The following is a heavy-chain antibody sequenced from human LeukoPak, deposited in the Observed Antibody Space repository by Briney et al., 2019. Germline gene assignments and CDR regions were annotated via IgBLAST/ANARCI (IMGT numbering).Heavy chain of an antibody. Sequence: EASVKVSCKASGGTFSSHTISWVRQAPGQGLEWMGRIIPILGIANYAQKFQGRVTITADKSTSTAYMELSSLRSEDTAVYYCARVGPGIVGATNYWGQGTLVTVSS. CDR3: ARVGPGIVGATNY. V-gene: IGHV1-69*02. J-gene: IGHJ4*02. CDR2: IIPILGIA. CDR1: GGTFSSHT. D-gene: IGHD1-26*01.